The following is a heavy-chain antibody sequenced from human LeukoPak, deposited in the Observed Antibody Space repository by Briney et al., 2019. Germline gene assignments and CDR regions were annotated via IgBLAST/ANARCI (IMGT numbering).Heavy chain of an antibody. Sequence: SVKVSCKASGGTFSSYAISWVRQAPGQGLEWMGGIIPIFGTANYAQKFQGRVTITADESTRTAYMELSSLRSEDTAVYYCARAGYCSGGSCYSGDYYYYYMDVWGKGTTVTVSS. CDR3: ARAGYCSGGSCYSGDYYYYYMDV. CDR1: GGTFSSYA. CDR2: IIPIFGTA. V-gene: IGHV1-69*01. D-gene: IGHD2-15*01. J-gene: IGHJ6*03.